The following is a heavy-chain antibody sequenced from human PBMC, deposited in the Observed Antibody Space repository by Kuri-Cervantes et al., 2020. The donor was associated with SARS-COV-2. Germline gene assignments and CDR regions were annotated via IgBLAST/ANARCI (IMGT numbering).Heavy chain of an antibody. CDR3: AREEYYYDSGGAVYFDY. D-gene: IGHD3-22*01. Sequence: SETLSLTCTVSGGSLSSGDYYWSWIRQPPGNGLEWIGYIYYSGSTYYNPSLKSRVTISVDTSKNQFTLKLSSVTAADTAVYFCAREEYYYDSGGAVYFDYWAQGILVTVSS. J-gene: IGHJ4*02. CDR1: GGSLSSGDYY. V-gene: IGHV4-30-4*01. CDR2: IYYSGST.